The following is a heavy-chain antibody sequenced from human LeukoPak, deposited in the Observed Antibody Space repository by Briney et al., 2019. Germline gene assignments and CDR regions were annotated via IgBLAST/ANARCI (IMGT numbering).Heavy chain of an antibody. CDR3: ASVRHYGDSADY. V-gene: IGHV3-33*01. J-gene: IGHJ4*02. Sequence: PGGSLRLSRAASGFTFSSYGMHWVRQAPGKGLEWVAVIWYDGSNKYYADSVKGRFTISRDNSKNTLYLQMNSLRAEDTAVYYCASVRHYGDSADYWGQGTLVTVSS. CDR2: IWYDGSNK. CDR1: GFTFSSYG. D-gene: IGHD4-17*01.